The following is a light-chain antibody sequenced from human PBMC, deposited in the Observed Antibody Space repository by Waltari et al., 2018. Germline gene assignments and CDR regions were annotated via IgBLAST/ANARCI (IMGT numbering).Light chain of an antibody. Sequence: EIVLTQSPGTLSLSLGERATVSCRASQSVSRALAWYQQKPGQDTRLPIYGESTRSTGIPDRFSGSGSGTDFSLTISRLEPHDFAIYYCQHYLRLPVTFGQGTTVEI. CDR3: QHYLRLPVT. J-gene: IGKJ1*01. CDR2: GES. V-gene: IGKV3-20*01. CDR1: QSVSRA.